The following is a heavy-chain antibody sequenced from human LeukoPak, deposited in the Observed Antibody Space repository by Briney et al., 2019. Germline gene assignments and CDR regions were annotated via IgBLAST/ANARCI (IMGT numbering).Heavy chain of an antibody. CDR1: GYTFTSYD. Sequence: SVKVSCKASGYTFTSYDINWVRQATGQGLEWMGWMNPNSGNTGYAQKFQGRVTMTRNTSISTAYMELSSLRSEDTAVYYCAREPHTFTTVFDYWGQGTLVTVSS. D-gene: IGHD3-3*01. J-gene: IGHJ4*02. CDR3: AREPHTFTTVFDY. V-gene: IGHV1-8*01. CDR2: MNPNSGNT.